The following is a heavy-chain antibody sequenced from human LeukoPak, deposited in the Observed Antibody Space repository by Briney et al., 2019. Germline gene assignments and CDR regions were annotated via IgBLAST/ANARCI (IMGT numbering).Heavy chain of an antibody. D-gene: IGHD5-24*01. CDR2: INPYSGST. CDR3: ARDLAFGEMVTNRGAFDI. Sequence: ASVKVSCKASGYTFTGYYIHWVRQAPGQGLEWMGWINPYSGSTNYAQKLQDRVTMTRDTSISTVYMELTMLRSDDTAVYYCARDLAFGEMVTNRGAFDIWGQGTMVTVSS. J-gene: IGHJ3*02. CDR1: GYTFTGYY. V-gene: IGHV1-2*02.